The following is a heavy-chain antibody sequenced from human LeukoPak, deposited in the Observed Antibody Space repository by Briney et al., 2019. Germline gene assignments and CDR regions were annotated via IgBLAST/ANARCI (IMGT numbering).Heavy chain of an antibody. CDR2: ISGSGGST. Sequence: GGCLRLSCAASGFTFSSYAMSWVRQAPGKGLEWVSAISGSGGSTYYADSVKGRFTISRDNSKNTLYLQMNSLRAEDTAVYYCAKAPMVRGAVFDYWGQGTLVTVSS. D-gene: IGHD3-10*01. V-gene: IGHV3-23*01. J-gene: IGHJ4*02. CDR1: GFTFSSYA. CDR3: AKAPMVRGAVFDY.